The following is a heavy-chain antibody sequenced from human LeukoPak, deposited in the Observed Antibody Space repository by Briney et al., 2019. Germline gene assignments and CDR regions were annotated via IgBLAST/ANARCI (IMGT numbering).Heavy chain of an antibody. J-gene: IGHJ6*02. CDR2: IYYSGST. Sequence: SETLSLTCTVSGGSISSYYWSWIRQPPGKGLEWIGYIYYSGSTNYNPSLKSRVTISVDTSKNQFSLKLSSVTAADTAVYYCARVVYSHYWPEGMDVWGQGTTVTVSS. CDR3: ARVVYSHYWPEGMDV. V-gene: IGHV4-59*01. CDR1: GGSISSYY. D-gene: IGHD4-11*01.